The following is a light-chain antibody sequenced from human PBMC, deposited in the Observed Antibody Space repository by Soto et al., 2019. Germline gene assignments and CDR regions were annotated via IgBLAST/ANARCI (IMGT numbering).Light chain of an antibody. V-gene: IGKV4-1*01. CDR3: QQSHSDPLT. CDR1: QSILSSSNNKKY. J-gene: IGKJ4*01. CDR2: WAS. Sequence: DIVMTQSPDSLAVPLGEMATINCKSSQSILSSSNNKKYLDWYQQKRGQSPKXLIQWASTRKSEVPERFSGSGSGTDFTLTISSLQAEDVELYYCQQSHSDPLTFGGGTKVDIK.